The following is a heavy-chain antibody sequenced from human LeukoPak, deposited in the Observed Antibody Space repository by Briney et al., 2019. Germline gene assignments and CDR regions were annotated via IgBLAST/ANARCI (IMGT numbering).Heavy chain of an antibody. Sequence: GGSLRLSCAASGFTFSSYSMNWVRQAPGKGLEWVSYISSSSSTIYYADSVKGRFTISRDNAKNSLYLQMNSLRAEDTAVYYCARGTHYYDSSGYSSQWGQGTLVTVSS. CDR3: ARGTHYYDSSGYSSQ. D-gene: IGHD3-22*01. CDR2: ISSSSSTI. CDR1: GFTFSSYS. V-gene: IGHV3-48*04. J-gene: IGHJ4*02.